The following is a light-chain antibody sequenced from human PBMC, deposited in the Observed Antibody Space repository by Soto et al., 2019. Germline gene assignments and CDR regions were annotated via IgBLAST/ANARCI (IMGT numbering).Light chain of an antibody. Sequence: EIVMTQSPATLSVSLGERVTLSCRASQSVFSSLAWYQQKPGQAPRLLIYGAATRPIGIPARFSGSGSGTDFTLTISSLEPEDFAVYYCQQRSNWPPEGFGQGTRLEIK. J-gene: IGKJ5*01. CDR1: QSVFSS. CDR3: QQRSNWPPEG. V-gene: IGKV3-15*01. CDR2: GAA.